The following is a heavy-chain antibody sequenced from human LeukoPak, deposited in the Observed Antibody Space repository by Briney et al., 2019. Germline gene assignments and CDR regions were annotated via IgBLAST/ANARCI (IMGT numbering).Heavy chain of an antibody. CDR2: IYSGGST. CDR1: GFTFSSYA. D-gene: IGHD5-12*01. V-gene: IGHV3-53*01. CDR3: ARSPGGYSGYDYID. Sequence: GGSLRLSCAASGFTFSSYAMSWVRQAPGKGLEWVSVIYSGGSTYYADSVKGRFTISRDNSQNTLYLQMNSLRAEDTAVYYCARSPGGYSGYDYIDWGQGTRVTVSS. J-gene: IGHJ4*02.